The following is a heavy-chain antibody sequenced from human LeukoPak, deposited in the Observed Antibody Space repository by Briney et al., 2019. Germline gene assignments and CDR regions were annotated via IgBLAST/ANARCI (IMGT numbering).Heavy chain of an antibody. V-gene: IGHV3-66*01. CDR3: ARDRSGSYWAAFDI. CDR2: IYSGGST. J-gene: IGHJ3*02. Sequence: PGGSLRLSCAASGFTVSSNYTSWVRQAPGKGLEWVSVIYSGGSTYYADSVKGRFTISRDNSKNTLYLQMNSLRAEDTAVYYCARDRSGSYWAAFDIWGQGTMVTVSS. D-gene: IGHD1-26*01. CDR1: GFTVSSNY.